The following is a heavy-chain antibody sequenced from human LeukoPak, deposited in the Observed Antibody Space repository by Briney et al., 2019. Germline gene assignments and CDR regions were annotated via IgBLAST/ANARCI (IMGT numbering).Heavy chain of an antibody. D-gene: IGHD3-22*01. J-gene: IGHJ4*02. CDR1: GFTFSSYW. Sequence: GGSLRLSCAASGFTFSSYWMNWVRQAPGKGLEWVSSISSSSSYIYYADSVKGRFTISRDNAKNSLYLQMNSLRAEDTAVYYCARDLDYYDSSGYLHWGQGTLVTVSS. CDR2: ISSSSSYI. CDR3: ARDLDYYDSSGYLH. V-gene: IGHV3-21*01.